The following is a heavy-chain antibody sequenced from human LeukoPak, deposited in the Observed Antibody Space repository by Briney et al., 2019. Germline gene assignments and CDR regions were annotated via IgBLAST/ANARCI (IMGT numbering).Heavy chain of an antibody. J-gene: IGHJ4*02. V-gene: IGHV4-59*08. CDR3: VRHPFATPFDY. D-gene: IGHD2-15*01. Sequence: SSETLSLTCTVSGGSISNYYWSWIRQPPGKGLEWIGYIYYTGDTNHNPSLKSRVTISIDTSKNQLSLTLHSVTAADTAVYYCVRHPFATPFDYWGQGILVTVSS. CDR1: GGSISNYY. CDR2: IYYTGDT.